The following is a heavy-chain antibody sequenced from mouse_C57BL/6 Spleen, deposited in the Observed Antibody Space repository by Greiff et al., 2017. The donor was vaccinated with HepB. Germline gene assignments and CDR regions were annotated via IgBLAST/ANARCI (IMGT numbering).Heavy chain of an antibody. V-gene: IGHV1-64*01. Sequence: QVQLKESGAELVKPGASVKLSCKASGYTFTSYWMHWVKQRPGQGLEWIGMIHPNSGSTNYNEKFKSKATLTVDKSSSTAYMQISSLTSEESAVYYCARDSRGAMDYWGQGTSVTVSS. CDR3: ARDSRGAMDY. J-gene: IGHJ4*01. D-gene: IGHD3-3*01. CDR2: IHPNSGST. CDR1: GYTFTSYW.